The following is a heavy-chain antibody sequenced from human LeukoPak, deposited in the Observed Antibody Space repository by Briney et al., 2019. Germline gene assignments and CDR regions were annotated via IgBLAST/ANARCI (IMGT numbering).Heavy chain of an antibody. D-gene: IGHD2-15*01. CDR2: INPSGGSR. Sequence: ASVKVSCKASGYTFTNYYVHWVRQAPGQGLEWMGIINPSGGSRNYAQKFQGRVTMTRDTSTSTVYMELSSLRSEDTAIYYCARDWSYCSGGSCHSRFWFDPWGQGTLVTVSS. V-gene: IGHV1-46*01. J-gene: IGHJ5*02. CDR3: ARDWSYCSGGSCHSRFWFDP. CDR1: GYTFTNYY.